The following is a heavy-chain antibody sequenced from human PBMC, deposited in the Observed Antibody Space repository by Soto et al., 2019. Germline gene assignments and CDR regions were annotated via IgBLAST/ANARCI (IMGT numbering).Heavy chain of an antibody. V-gene: IGHV1-18*01. D-gene: IGHD6-6*01. CDR2: ISPYNGNT. CDR3: ARSYSKYLSSSENDY. Sequence: ASVKVSCKASGYTFPNYGITWVRQAPGQGLEWMGWISPYNGNTDYAQDLQGRVTMTTDTSTSTVYMELRSLRSDDTAVYYCARSYSKYLSSSENDYWGQGTRVTVSS. CDR1: GYTFPNYG. J-gene: IGHJ4*02.